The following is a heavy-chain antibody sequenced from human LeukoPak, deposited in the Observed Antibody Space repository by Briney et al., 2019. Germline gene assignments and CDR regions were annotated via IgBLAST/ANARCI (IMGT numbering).Heavy chain of an antibody. CDR3: ARSFTMVANWFDP. CDR2: ISYDGSNR. CDR1: GFTFSSYA. V-gene: IGHV3-30-3*01. D-gene: IGHD3-10*01. J-gene: IGHJ5*02. Sequence: GGSLRLSCAASGFTFSSYAMHWVRQAPGKGLEWVAVISYDGSNRYYADSVKGRFTISRDNSKNTLYLQMNRLRAEDTAVYYCARSFTMVANWFDPWGQGTLVTVSS.